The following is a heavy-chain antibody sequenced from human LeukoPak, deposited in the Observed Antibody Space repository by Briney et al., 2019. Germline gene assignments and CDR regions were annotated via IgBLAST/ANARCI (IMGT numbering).Heavy chain of an antibody. Sequence: PGGSLRLSCTASGFTFGDYAMSWFRQAPGKGLEWVGFIRSKAYGGTTEYAASVKGRFTISRDDSKSIAYLQMNSLKTEDTAMYYCTRESYGDYVDYWGQGTLVTVSS. CDR1: GFTFGDYA. CDR2: IRSKAYGGTT. V-gene: IGHV3-49*03. CDR3: TRESYGDYVDY. D-gene: IGHD4-17*01. J-gene: IGHJ4*02.